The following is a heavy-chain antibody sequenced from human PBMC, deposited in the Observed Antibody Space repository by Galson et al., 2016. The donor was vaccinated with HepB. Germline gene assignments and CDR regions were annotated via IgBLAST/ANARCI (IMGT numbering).Heavy chain of an antibody. V-gene: IGHV1-46*01. J-gene: IGHJ4*02. CDR3: ARYGSGSFDF. CDR1: GYTFTNYY. CDR2: INPSGGTI. D-gene: IGHD3-10*01. Sequence: SCKASGYTFTNYYIHWVRQAPGQGLEWMGIINPSGGTIRYAQKFQGRVTMTRDTSTSTVYMELSSLRSEDTAVFYCARYGSGSFDFWGQGTLVTVSS.